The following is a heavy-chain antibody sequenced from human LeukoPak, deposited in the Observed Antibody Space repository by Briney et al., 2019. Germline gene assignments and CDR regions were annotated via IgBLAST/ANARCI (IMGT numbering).Heavy chain of an antibody. Sequence: SVKVSCKASGVTFSSYAISWVRQAPGQGLEWMGGIIPIFGSANYAQKFQGRVTITADKSTSTAYMELSSLRSEDTAVYYCARDRGRLRYFDWLLYYYYMDVWGKGTTVTVSS. V-gene: IGHV1-69*06. CDR2: IIPIFGSA. CDR1: GVTFSSYA. D-gene: IGHD3-9*01. CDR3: ARDRGRLRYFDWLLYYYYMDV. J-gene: IGHJ6*03.